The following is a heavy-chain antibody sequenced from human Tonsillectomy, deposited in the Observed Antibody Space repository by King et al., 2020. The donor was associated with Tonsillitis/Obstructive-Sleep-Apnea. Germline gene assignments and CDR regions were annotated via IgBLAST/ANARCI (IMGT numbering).Heavy chain of an antibody. Sequence: VQLPQWGAGLLKPSETLSLTCAVYGGSFSGYYWSWIRQPPGKGLEWIGEINHSGITNYNPSLKSRVTISVDTSKNQFSLKLSSVTAADTAVYYCARGVSYCRSTSCNLFSGYYYMDVWGKGTTVTVSS. CDR2: INHSGIT. CDR3: ARGVSYCRSTSCNLFSGYYYMDV. CDR1: GGSFSGYY. D-gene: IGHD2-2*01. V-gene: IGHV4-34*01. J-gene: IGHJ6*03.